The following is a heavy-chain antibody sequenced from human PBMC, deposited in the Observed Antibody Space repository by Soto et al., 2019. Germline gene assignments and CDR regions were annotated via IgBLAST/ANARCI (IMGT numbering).Heavy chain of an antibody. V-gene: IGHV3-23*02. CDR2: ISGTTDRT. Sequence: EVQVLESGGGLVQPGGSLRLSCAASGFTIRNYAMSWVRQAPGKALEWVAGISGTTDRTYYRDSVEGRFTIFKDTSKNTLYLEVNSPRAEDTALYRCEGSWTWGQGTLVTVSS. D-gene: IGHD5-12*01. CDR3: EGSWT. J-gene: IGHJ1*01. CDR1: GFTIRNYA.